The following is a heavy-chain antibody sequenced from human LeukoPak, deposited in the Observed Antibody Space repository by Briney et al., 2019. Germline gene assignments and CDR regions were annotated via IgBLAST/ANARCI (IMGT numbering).Heavy chain of an antibody. Sequence: GGSLRLSCAARGVTFSSYWMYWVRQAPGKGLVWVSRINSDGSITSYADSVKGRFTISRDNAKNTVYLQMNSLRAEDTAVYYCAREAPKYYDDSSGYPDYWGQGTLVTVSS. J-gene: IGHJ4*02. CDR1: GVTFSSYW. CDR2: INSDGSIT. CDR3: AREAPKYYDDSSGYPDY. D-gene: IGHD3-22*01. V-gene: IGHV3-74*01.